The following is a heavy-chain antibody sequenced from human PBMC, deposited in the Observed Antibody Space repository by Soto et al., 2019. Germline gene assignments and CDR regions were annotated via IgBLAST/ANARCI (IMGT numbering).Heavy chain of an antibody. V-gene: IGHV1-8*01. CDR3: ARAEGTYYDFWSGRYGMDV. CDR2: MNPNSGNT. D-gene: IGHD3-3*01. J-gene: IGHJ6*02. Sequence: ASVKVSCKASGYTFTSYDINWVRQATGQGLEWMGWMNPNSGNTGYAQKFQGRVTMTRNTSISTAYMELSSLRPEDTAVYYCARAEGTYYDFWSGRYGMDVWGQGTTVTVSS. CDR1: GYTFTSYD.